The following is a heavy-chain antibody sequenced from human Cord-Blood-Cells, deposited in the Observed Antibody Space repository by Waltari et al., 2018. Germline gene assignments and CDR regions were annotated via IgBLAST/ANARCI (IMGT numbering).Heavy chain of an antibody. J-gene: IGHJ4*02. V-gene: IGHV3-48*03. D-gene: IGHD6-13*01. CDR2: ISSSGSTI. CDR1: GFTFSSYE. CDR3: ARDRGRYSRTYYFDY. Sequence: EVQLVESGGGLVQPGGSLRLSCAASGFTFSSYEMNWVRQAPGKGLEWVSYISSSGSTIYYADSVKGRFTISRDNAKNSLYLQMNSLRAEDTAVYYCARDRGRYSRTYYFDYWGQGTLVTVSS.